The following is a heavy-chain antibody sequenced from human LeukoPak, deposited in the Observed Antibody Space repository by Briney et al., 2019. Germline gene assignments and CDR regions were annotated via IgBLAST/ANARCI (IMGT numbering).Heavy chain of an antibody. Sequence: AASVKVSCKASGYTFSTYAMHWVRQAPGQRFEWMGWINAGNGDTKYSQEFQGRVTITRDTSASTAYIELSSLRSEDMAVYYCARGHYDFWSGEGDYFDYWGQGTLVTVSS. CDR1: GYTFSTYA. V-gene: IGHV1-3*03. D-gene: IGHD3-3*01. CDR3: ARGHYDFWSGEGDYFDY. CDR2: INAGNGDT. J-gene: IGHJ4*02.